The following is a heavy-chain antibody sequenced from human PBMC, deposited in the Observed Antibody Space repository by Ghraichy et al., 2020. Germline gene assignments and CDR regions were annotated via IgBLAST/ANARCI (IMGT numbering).Heavy chain of an antibody. Sequence: ASVKVSCKASGYTFTDHYIHWVRQAPGQGLEWMGWINPNSGDTNYAQKFQGWVTMTRDTSISTAYMELSRLTSDDMAVYYCARGHTTGWRTGKYWGLGTLVTVSS. D-gene: IGHD6-19*01. V-gene: IGHV1-2*04. CDR1: GYTFTDHY. J-gene: IGHJ4*02. CDR2: INPNSGDT. CDR3: ARGHTTGWRTGKY.